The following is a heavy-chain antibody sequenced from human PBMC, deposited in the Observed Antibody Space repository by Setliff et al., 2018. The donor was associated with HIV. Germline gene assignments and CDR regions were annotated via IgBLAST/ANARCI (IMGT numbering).Heavy chain of an antibody. Sequence: SETLSLTCTVSGGSISSGSYYWSWIRQPAGKGLEWIGHIYTSGSTKSNPSLKSRVTISVDTSKNQVSLKLSSVTAADTAVYYCARTEDYSFGDAPFDYWGHGTLVTVSS. V-gene: IGHV4-61*09. J-gene: IGHJ4*01. CDR3: ARTEDYSFGDAPFDY. CDR2: IYTSGST. CDR1: GGSISSGSYY. D-gene: IGHD5-18*01.